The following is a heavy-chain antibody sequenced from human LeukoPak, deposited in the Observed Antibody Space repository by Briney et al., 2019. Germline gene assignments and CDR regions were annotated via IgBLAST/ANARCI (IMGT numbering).Heavy chain of an antibody. CDR3: ARVRIPTTVVMWFDP. J-gene: IGHJ5*02. CDR1: GGSISSYY. CDR2: IYYSGST. V-gene: IGHV4-59*01. D-gene: IGHD4-23*01. Sequence: PSETLSLTCTVSGGSISSYYWSWIRQPPGKGLEWIGYIYYSGSTNYNPSLKSRVTISVDTSKNQFSLKLSSVTAADTAVYYCARVRIPTTVVMWFDPWGQGTLVTVSS.